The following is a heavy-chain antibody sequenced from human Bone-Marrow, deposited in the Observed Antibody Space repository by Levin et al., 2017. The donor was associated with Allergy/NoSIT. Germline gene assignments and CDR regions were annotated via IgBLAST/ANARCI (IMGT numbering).Heavy chain of an antibody. CDR3: AREQPDAFDM. Sequence: AGGSLRLSCAASGFTFNRRTMHWVRQAPGKGLEWVAVISYNGGFKYYADSVKGRFTISRDNSESTLFLQMSSLTPEDTAVYFCAREQPDAFDMWGQGTMVTVSS. CDR1: GFTFNRRT. J-gene: IGHJ3*02. V-gene: IGHV3-30-3*01. CDR2: ISYNGGFK.